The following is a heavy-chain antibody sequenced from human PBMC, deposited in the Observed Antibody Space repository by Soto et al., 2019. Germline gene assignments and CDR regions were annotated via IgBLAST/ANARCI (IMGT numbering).Heavy chain of an antibody. V-gene: IGHV1-2*02. CDR3: AREGYCSGGDCYTWFDP. J-gene: IGHJ5*02. D-gene: IGHD2-8*02. Sequence: QVHLVQSGAEVKKPGASVKVSCKASGYTFSGYYMHWVRQAPGQGLEWMGWINPNDGATNYAQKFQGRVTMTRDTSINTAYMELSSLRSHDTAIYYCAREGYCSGGDCYTWFDPWGQGPLVTVSS. CDR2: INPNDGAT. CDR1: GYTFSGYY.